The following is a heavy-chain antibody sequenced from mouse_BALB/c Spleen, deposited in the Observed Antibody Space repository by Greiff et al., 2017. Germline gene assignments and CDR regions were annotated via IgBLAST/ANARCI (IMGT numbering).Heavy chain of an antibody. CDR3: ARLAMGYFDY. J-gene: IGHJ2*01. V-gene: IGHV5-9-3*01. Sequence: EVKLMESGGGLVKPGGSLKLSCAASGFTFSSYAMSWVRQTPEKRLEWVATISSGGSYTYYPDSVKGRFTISRDNAKNTMYLQMSSLRSEDTAMYYCARLAMGYFDYWGQGTTLTVSS. CDR1: GFTFSSYA. D-gene: IGHD2-3*01. CDR2: ISSGGSYT.